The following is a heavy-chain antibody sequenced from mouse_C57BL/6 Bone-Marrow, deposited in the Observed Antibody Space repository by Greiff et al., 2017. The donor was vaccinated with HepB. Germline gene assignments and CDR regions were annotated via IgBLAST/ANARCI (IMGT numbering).Heavy chain of an antibody. J-gene: IGHJ4*01. CDR1: GYAFSSSW. CDR3: ARCPYYGYAMDY. V-gene: IGHV1-82*01. Sequence: VKLQESGPELVKPGASVKISCKASGYAFSSSWMNWVKQRPGKGLEWIGRIYPGDGDTNYNGKFKGKATLTADKSSSTAYMQLSSLTSEDSAVYFCARCPYYGYAMDYWGQGTSVTVSS. D-gene: IGHD1-1*01. CDR2: IYPGDGDT.